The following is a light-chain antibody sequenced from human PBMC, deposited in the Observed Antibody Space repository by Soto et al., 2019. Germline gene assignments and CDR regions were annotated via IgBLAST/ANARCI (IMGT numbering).Light chain of an antibody. CDR1: QGIGNY. Sequence: TQSPPSLSASVGDRVTITCRASQGIGNYLAWYQQKPGQAPRLLIYGASNRATGIPDRFSGSGSGTDFTLTISRLEPEDFAVYYCQQYGSSGTFGQGTKVEIK. CDR2: GAS. CDR3: QQYGSSGT. V-gene: IGKV3-20*01. J-gene: IGKJ1*01.